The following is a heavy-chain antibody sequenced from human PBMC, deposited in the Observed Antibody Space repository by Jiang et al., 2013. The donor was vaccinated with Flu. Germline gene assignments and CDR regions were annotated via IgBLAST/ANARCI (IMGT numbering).Heavy chain of an antibody. CDR1: GYTFTSYD. V-gene: IGHV1-8*01. CDR3: ARGVQWELKRDELYWYFDL. J-gene: IGHJ2*01. CDR2: MNPNNGNR. D-gene: IGHD1-26*01. Sequence: SGAEVKKPGASVKVSCKASGYTFTSYDINWVRQATGQGLEWMGWMNPNNGNRGYAQKFQGRVAMTRNSSISTAYMELSSLRSEDTAVYYCARGVQWELKRDELYWYFDLWGRGTLVTVSS.